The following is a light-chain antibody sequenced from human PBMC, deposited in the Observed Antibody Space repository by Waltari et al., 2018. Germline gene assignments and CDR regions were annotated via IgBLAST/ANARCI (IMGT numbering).Light chain of an antibody. CDR2: DVS. CDR3: MQGLLPPLT. CDR1: QSLLYSDGKTS. V-gene: IGKV2-29*02. Sequence: IVMTQTPPSLSVTPGQSASISCKSNQSLLYSDGKTSLHWYLQRPGQSPQLLIYDVSGRVAGVPDRINGRGSGTDFTLEISRVEAEDVGVYYCMQGLLPPLTFGGGTKVEIK. J-gene: IGKJ4*01.